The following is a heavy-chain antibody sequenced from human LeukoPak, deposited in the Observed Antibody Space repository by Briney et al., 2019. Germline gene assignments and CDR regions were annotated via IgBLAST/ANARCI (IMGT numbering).Heavy chain of an antibody. CDR1: GFFVSSGYY. Sequence: PSETLSLTCTVSGFFVSSGYYWACIRQPPGKALEWTGSIYHRGTTYYNPPLKSRVSMSVDTSKNQFSLKLTYVTAADTAVYYCARSPRRVTATIYFDYWGQGTLVSASS. V-gene: IGHV4-38-2*02. J-gene: IGHJ4*02. D-gene: IGHD2-21*02. CDR3: ARSPRRVTATIYFDY. CDR2: IYHRGTT.